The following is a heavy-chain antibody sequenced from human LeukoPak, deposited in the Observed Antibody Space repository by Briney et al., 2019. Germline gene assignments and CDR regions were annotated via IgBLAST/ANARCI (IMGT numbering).Heavy chain of an antibody. CDR2: INPSSGNT. CDR3: ARHSLIGTTPFDY. D-gene: IGHD1-20*01. V-gene: IGHV1-46*01. CDR1: GYTFISYY. J-gene: IGHJ4*02. Sequence: ASVKVSCKASGYTFISYYIHWVRQAPGQGLEWMGLINPSSGNTPYAQQFQGRVTMTRDTSTSTVYMELSSLSSEDTAVYYCARHSLIGTTPFDYWGQGTLVTVPS.